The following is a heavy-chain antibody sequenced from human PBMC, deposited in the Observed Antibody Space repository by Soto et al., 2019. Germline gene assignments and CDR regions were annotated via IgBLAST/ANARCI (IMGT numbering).Heavy chain of an antibody. V-gene: IGHV4-4*07. CDR1: VDSITTYY. D-gene: IGHD1-1*01. Sequence: LSLTCTVSVDSITTYYWNWIRQPAGKGLEWIGRIDASGNTNYSPSLNSRVTLSVDTSKEQFSLKLTSVTAADTAVYYCARFSNNWFQTEGMDVWGQGTTVTVSS. CDR3: ARFSNNWFQTEGMDV. CDR2: IDASGNT. J-gene: IGHJ6*02.